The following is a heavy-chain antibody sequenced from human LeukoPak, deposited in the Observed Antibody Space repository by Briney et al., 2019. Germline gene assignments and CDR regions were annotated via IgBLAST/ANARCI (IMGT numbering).Heavy chain of an antibody. J-gene: IGHJ4*02. CDR1: GFTFSSYW. CDR3: ASEGWQVLDY. CDR2: IYSDGSAT. D-gene: IGHD2-15*01. V-gene: IGHV3-74*01. Sequence: GGSLRHSCAASGFTFSSYWMHWVRQAPGKGLVWVSRIYSDGSATNYADSVKGRFTISRDSAKNTLYLQMNNLRVEDTAVYYCASEGWQVLDYWGQGTPVTVSS.